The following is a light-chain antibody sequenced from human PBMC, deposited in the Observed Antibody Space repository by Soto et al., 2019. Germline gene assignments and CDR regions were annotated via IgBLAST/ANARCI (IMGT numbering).Light chain of an antibody. CDR1: QSISSW. V-gene: IGKV1-5*01. CDR2: DAS. J-gene: IGKJ2*01. Sequence: DIQMTQSPSTLSASVGDRVTITCRASQSISSWLAWYQQKPGKAPKLLIYDASSLESGVPSRFSGSGSGTEFTLTISSRQPDDFATYYFQQYNSPSTFGQGTKLEIK. CDR3: QQYNSPST.